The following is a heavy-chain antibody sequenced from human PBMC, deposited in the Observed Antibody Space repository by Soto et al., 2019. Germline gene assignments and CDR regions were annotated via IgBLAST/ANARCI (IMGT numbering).Heavy chain of an antibody. V-gene: IGHV1-46*01. D-gene: IGHD4-17*01. CDR2: INPSGGST. J-gene: IGHJ3*02. CDR1: GYTFTSYY. CDR3: ARGGADYGKVDNSGRFDI. Sequence: ASVKVSCKASGYTFTSYYMHLVRQAPGQGLEWMGIINPSGGSTSYAQKFQGRVTMTRDTSTSTVYMELSSLRSEDTAVYYCARGGADYGKVDNSGRFDIWGQGTMVTVAS.